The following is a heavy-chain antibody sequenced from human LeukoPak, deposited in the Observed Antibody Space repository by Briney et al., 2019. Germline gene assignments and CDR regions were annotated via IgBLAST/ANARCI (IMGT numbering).Heavy chain of an antibody. D-gene: IGHD3-22*01. CDR3: ARSKGDYYDSSGYPFDY. CDR1: GGSISSYY. V-gene: IGHV4-4*07. CDR2: IYTSGST. J-gene: IGHJ4*02. Sequence: PSETLSLTCTVSGGSISSYYWSWIRQPAGKGLEWIGRIYTSGSTNYNPSLKSRVTISVDKSKNQFSLKLSSVTAADTAVYYCARSKGDYYDSSGYPFDYWGQGTLVTVSP.